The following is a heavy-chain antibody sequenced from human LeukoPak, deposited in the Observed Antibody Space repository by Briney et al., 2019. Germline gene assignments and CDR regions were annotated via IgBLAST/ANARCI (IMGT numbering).Heavy chain of an antibody. CDR3: ARTMSSSHTVYGMDV. CDR2: IYYSGSI. CDR1: GYSISSSNW. J-gene: IGHJ6*02. D-gene: IGHD2-2*02. V-gene: IGHV4-28*05. Sequence: SDTLSLTCAVPGYSISSSNWWGWIRQPPGKGLEWIGYIYYSGSIYYNPSLKSRVTMSVDTSKNQFSLKLSSVTAVDTAVYYCARTMSSSHTVYGMDVWGQGTTVTASS.